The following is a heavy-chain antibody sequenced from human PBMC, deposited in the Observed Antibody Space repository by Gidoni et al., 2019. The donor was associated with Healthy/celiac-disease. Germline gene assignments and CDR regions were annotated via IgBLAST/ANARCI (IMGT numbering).Heavy chain of an antibody. Sequence: QVQLQPRGAGLLKLSETLSLTCAVYGGSFSGYYWSWLRQPPGKGLEWIGEINSSGSTNYNPSLKGRVTISVDTSKNQFSLKLSSVTAADTAVYYCARGRYCSSTSCYTFPTLGYFDLWGRGTLVTVSS. V-gene: IGHV4-34*01. J-gene: IGHJ2*01. D-gene: IGHD2-2*02. CDR1: GGSFSGYY. CDR2: INSSGST. CDR3: ARGRYCSSTSCYTFPTLGYFDL.